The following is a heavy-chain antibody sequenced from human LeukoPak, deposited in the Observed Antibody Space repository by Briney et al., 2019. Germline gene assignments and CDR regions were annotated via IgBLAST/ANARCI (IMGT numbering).Heavy chain of an antibody. J-gene: IGHJ4*02. V-gene: IGHV4-34*01. CDR2: INHSGST. Sequence: PSETLSLTCAVYGGSFSGYYWSWIRQPPGKGLEWIGEINHSGSTNYNPSLKSRVTISVDTSKNQFSLKLSSVTAADTAVYYCAREATSYSSLFDYWGQGTLVTASS. CDR1: GGSFSGYY. CDR3: AREATSYSSLFDY. D-gene: IGHD6-13*01.